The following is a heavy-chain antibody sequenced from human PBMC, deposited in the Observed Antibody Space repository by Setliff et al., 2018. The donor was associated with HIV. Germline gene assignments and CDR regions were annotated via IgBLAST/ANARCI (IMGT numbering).Heavy chain of an antibody. CDR1: GGSFSGYY. V-gene: IGHV4-34*01. CDR2: INHSGST. D-gene: IGHD2-2*01. CDR3: ASQDVVVVPAALGAGYGMDV. J-gene: IGHJ6*02. Sequence: PSETLSLTCAVYGGSFSGYYWSWIRQPPGKGLEWIGEINHSGSTNYNPSLKSRVTISVDTSKNQFSLQLSSVTAADTAVYYCASQDVVVVPAALGAGYGMDVWGQGTTVTVSS.